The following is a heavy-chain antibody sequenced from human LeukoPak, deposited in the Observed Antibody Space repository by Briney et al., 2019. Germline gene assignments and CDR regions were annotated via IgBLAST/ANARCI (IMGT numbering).Heavy chain of an antibody. J-gene: IGHJ4*02. V-gene: IGHV3-74*01. CDR2: INSDGGST. CDR1: GFTFSSYG. Sequence: GGSLRLSCAASGFTFSSYGMSWVRQAPGKGLVWVSRINSDGGSTSYADSVKGRFTISRDNAKNTLYLQMNSLRAEDTAVYYCAREGHSGSYNDYWGQGTLVTVSS. CDR3: AREGHSGSYNDY. D-gene: IGHD1-26*01.